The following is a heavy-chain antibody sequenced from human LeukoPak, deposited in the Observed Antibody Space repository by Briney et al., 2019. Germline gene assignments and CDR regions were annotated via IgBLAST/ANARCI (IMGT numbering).Heavy chain of an antibody. D-gene: IGHD4-17*01. Sequence: PSETLSLTCAVYGGSFSGYYWSWIRQPPGKGLEWIGEINHSGSTNYNPSLKSRVTISVDTSKDQFSLKLSSVTAADTAVYYCASSVTTLLDYWGQGTLVTVSS. V-gene: IGHV4-34*01. J-gene: IGHJ4*02. CDR2: INHSGST. CDR1: GGSFSGYY. CDR3: ASSVTTLLDY.